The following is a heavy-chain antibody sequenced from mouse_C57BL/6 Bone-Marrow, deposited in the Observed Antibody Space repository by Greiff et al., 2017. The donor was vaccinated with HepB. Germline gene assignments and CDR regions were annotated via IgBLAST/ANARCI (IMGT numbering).Heavy chain of an antibody. CDR3: ASLYGSAY. V-gene: IGHV1-19*01. CDR1: GYTFTDYY. Sequence: VQLKESGPVLVKPGASVKMSCKASGYTFTDYYMNWVKQSHGKSLEWIGVINPYNGGTSYNQKFKGKATLTVDKSSSTAYMELNSLTSEDSAVYYCASLYGSAYWGQGTLVTVSA. D-gene: IGHD1-1*01. CDR2: INPYNGGT. J-gene: IGHJ3*01.